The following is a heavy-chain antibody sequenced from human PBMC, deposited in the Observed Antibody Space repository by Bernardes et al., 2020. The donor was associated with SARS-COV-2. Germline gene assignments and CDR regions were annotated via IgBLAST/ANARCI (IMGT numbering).Heavy chain of an antibody. J-gene: IGHJ4*02. CDR2: ISYDGRNK. CDR3: ASTISGNYYSPFDY. D-gene: IGHD3-10*01. Sequence: VGSLLLSCAASGFTFSSSAIHWVRQAPGQGLEWVALISYDGRNKYYADSVRGRFSISRDNSKNTLYLEMNSLRAEDTAVYYCASTISGNYYSPFDYWGQGTLVTVSS. V-gene: IGHV3-30*04. CDR1: GFTFSSSA.